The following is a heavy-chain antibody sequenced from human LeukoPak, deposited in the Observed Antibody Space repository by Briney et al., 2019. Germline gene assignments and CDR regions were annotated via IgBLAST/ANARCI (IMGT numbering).Heavy chain of an antibody. CDR3: ATDDYGDYNRAFDI. CDR2: ISTSGST. D-gene: IGHD4-17*01. CDR1: GGSISSGSYY. Sequence: PSETLSLTSTVSGGSISSGSYYWSWIRQPAGKGLEWIGRISTSGSTIYNPSLKSRVTISADTSKNQFSLTLSSVTAADTAVYYCATDDYGDYNRAFDIWGQGTMVTVSS. J-gene: IGHJ3*02. V-gene: IGHV4-61*02.